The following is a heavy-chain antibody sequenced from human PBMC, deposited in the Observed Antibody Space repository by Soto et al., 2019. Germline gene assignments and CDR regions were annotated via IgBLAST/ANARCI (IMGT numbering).Heavy chain of an antibody. D-gene: IGHD6-13*01. V-gene: IGHV3-74*01. J-gene: IGHJ4*02. CDR3: VRASSPWRGMDY. CDR2: ICRDGSGT. Sequence: EVQLVASGGGLVQPGGSLRLSCAVSGFTFSTYCMHWVRQAPETGLVWVSRICRDGSGTDYADSVKGRFAISRDDARNSLYLQMHSLRVEDTAIYSCVRASSPWRGMDYWGQGTLVTASS. CDR1: GFTFSTYC.